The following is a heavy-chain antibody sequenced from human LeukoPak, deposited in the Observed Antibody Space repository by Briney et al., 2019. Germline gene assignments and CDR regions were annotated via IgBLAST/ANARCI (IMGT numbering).Heavy chain of an antibody. Sequence: PGGSLRLSCAASGFTFSDYYMSWIRQAPGKGLEWVSYISSSGSTIYYADSVKGRFTISMDNAKNSLYLQMNSLRAEDTAVYYCARVVVPAAIGDPYYYMDVWGKGTTVTVSS. J-gene: IGHJ6*03. D-gene: IGHD2-2*02. CDR1: GFTFSDYY. CDR2: ISSSGSTI. V-gene: IGHV3-11*01. CDR3: ARVVVPAAIGDPYYYMDV.